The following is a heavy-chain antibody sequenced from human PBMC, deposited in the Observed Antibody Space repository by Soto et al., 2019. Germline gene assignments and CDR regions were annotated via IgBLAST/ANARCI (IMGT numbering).Heavy chain of an antibody. CDR3: ARGGDSSGYYTLWYFDL. D-gene: IGHD3-22*01. Sequence: GGSLRLSCAASGFTFSSYSMNWVRQAPGKGLEWVSYISSSSSTIYYADSVKGRFTISRDNAKNSLYLQMNSLRAEDTAVYYCARGGDSSGYYTLWYFDLWGRGTLVTVSS. CDR2: ISSSSSTI. V-gene: IGHV3-48*01. CDR1: GFTFSSYS. J-gene: IGHJ2*01.